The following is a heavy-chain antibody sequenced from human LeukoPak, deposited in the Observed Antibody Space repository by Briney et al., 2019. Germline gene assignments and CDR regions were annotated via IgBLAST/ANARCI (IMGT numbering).Heavy chain of an antibody. CDR1: GFTFTTYW. Sequence: GGSLRLSCAASGFTFTTYWMSWVRQLPGKGLEWVANIKQDGSDKYYVDSVKGRFTMSRDNAKNSLFLQMNSLRAEDTAVYYCARDGGRKEDYWGQGTLVTVSS. CDR2: IKQDGSDK. V-gene: IGHV3-7*01. CDR3: ARDGGRKEDY. J-gene: IGHJ4*02. D-gene: IGHD6-25*01.